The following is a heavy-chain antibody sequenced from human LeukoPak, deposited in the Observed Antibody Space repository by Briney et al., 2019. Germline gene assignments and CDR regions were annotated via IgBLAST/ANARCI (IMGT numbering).Heavy chain of an antibody. J-gene: IGHJ3*02. CDR3: ARGPSIAARYDAFDI. CDR2: ISSSGNTI. V-gene: IGHV3-48*03. D-gene: IGHD6-6*01. CDR1: GFTFNSYT. Sequence: PGGSLRLSCVASGFTFNSYTLHWVRQAPGKGLEWVSYISSSGNTISYADSVKGRFTISRDNAKNSLYLQVISLRAEDTAVYYCARGPSIAARYDAFDIWGQGTMVTVSS.